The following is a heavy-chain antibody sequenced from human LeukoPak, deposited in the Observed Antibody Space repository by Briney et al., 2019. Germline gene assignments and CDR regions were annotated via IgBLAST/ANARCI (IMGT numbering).Heavy chain of an antibody. CDR2: INAGNGNT. D-gene: IGHD3-22*01. CDR1: GYTFISFG. Sequence: GASVKVSCKASGYTFISFGITWMRQAPGQRLEWMGWINAGNGNTKYSQKFQGRVTITRDTSASTAYMELSSLRSEDTAVYYCARCPNYYDSSGYYPDYWGQGTLVTVSS. V-gene: IGHV1-3*01. CDR3: ARCPNYYDSSGYYPDY. J-gene: IGHJ4*02.